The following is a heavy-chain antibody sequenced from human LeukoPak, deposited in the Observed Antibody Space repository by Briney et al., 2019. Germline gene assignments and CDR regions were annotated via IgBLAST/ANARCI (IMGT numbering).Heavy chain of an antibody. V-gene: IGHV3-74*01. CDR2: INSDGSST. D-gene: IGHD4-23*01. CDR1: GFTFSNYW. Sequence: PGGSLRLSCAASGFTFSNYWMHWVRQAPGKGLVWVSRINSDGSSTGYADSMKGRFTISRDNAKNTLYMQMNSLRAKDTAVYYCARRHDYGGNFPLDYWGQGTLVTVSS. CDR3: ARRHDYGGNFPLDY. J-gene: IGHJ4*02.